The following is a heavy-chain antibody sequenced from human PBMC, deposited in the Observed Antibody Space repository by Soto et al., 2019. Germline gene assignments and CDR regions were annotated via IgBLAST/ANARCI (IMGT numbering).Heavy chain of an antibody. Sequence: QVQLVQSGAEVKKPGASVKVSCKVSGYTLTELSMHWVRQSPGKGLEWMGGFDPADGKTIYAPKFQGRVTMAEDTSTDTAYMDLSSLRSEDTAVYYCATAQGAFEAEYFQYWGQGTLVTVSS. CDR2: FDPADGKT. V-gene: IGHV1-24*01. CDR3: ATAQGAFEAEYFQY. CDR1: GYTLTELS. J-gene: IGHJ1*01. D-gene: IGHD3-16*01.